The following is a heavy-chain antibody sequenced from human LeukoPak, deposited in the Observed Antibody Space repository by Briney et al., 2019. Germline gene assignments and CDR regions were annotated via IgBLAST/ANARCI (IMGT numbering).Heavy chain of an antibody. Sequence: GGSLRLSCAASGSTFSDYYMSWIRQAPGKGLEWVSYISSSGSTINYADSVKGRFTISRDSAKKSLFLQMNSLRAEYTAVYYRTRVGSSGYPIDYWGQGTLVTVSS. J-gene: IGHJ4*02. CDR2: ISSSGSTI. CDR3: TRVGSSGYPIDY. V-gene: IGHV3-11*01. CDR1: GSTFSDYY. D-gene: IGHD3-22*01.